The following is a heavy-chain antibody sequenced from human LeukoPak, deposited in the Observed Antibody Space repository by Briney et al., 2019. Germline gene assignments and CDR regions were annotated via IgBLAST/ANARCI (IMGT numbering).Heavy chain of an antibody. Sequence: GASVKVSCKASGYTFTSCGISWVRQAPGQGLEWMGWISAYNGNTNYAQKLQGRVTMTTDTSTSTAYMELRSLRSDDTAVYYCARAWIPDRQWELLDFDYWGQGTLVTVSS. V-gene: IGHV1-18*01. D-gene: IGHD1-26*01. CDR3: ARAWIPDRQWELLDFDY. J-gene: IGHJ4*02. CDR1: GYTFTSCG. CDR2: ISAYNGNT.